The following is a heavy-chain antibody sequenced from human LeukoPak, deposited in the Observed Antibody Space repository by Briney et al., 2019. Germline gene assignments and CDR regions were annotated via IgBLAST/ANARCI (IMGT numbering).Heavy chain of an antibody. CDR2: ISGSGAKT. V-gene: IGHV3-23*01. CDR3: AKDGGSYQFDY. J-gene: IGHJ4*02. Sequence: GSLRLPRSGPRFHLNSYCLNRVRQAPGKGLELVSAISGSGAKTYYADSVKGRFTISRDNSKNTLYLQVNSLRAEDTAVYYCAKDGGSYQFDYWGQGTLVTVSS. D-gene: IGHD1-26*01. CDR1: RFHLNSYC.